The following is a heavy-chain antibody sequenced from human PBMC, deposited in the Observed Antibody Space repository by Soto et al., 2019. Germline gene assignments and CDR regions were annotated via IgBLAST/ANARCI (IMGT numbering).Heavy chain of an antibody. J-gene: IGHJ3*02. V-gene: IGHV4-30-4*01. CDR3: ARDQDTAMVSDAFDI. CDR2: IYYSGNT. CDR1: GGSISSGDYY. D-gene: IGHD5-18*01. Sequence: QVQLQESGPGLVKPSQTLSLTCTVSGGSISSGDYYWSWIRQPPGKGLEWIGYIYYSGNTYYNPSLQSRVIMSVDTSKTQFSLRLSSVTAADTAVYYCARDQDTAMVSDAFDIWGQGTLVTVSS.